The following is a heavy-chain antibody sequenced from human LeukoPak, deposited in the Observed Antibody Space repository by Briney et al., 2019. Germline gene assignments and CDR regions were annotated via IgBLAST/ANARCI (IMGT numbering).Heavy chain of an antibody. D-gene: IGHD6-19*01. CDR1: GGSISSYY. V-gene: IGHV4-59*07. J-gene: IGHJ4*02. Sequence: ADTLSLTCTVSGGSISSYYWSWIRQPPGKGLEWIGYIYYSGSTNYNPSLKSRVTISVDTSKKQFSLKLSSVTAADTAVYYCARVSSGWNFDYWGQGTLVTVSS. CDR2: IYYSGST. CDR3: ARVSSGWNFDY.